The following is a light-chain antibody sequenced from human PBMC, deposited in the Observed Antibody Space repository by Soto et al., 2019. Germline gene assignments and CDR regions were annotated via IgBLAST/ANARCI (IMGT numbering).Light chain of an antibody. CDR3: SSYAGTHIV. J-gene: IGLJ1*01. CDR1: SGDVGGYNY. CDR2: DVS. Sequence: QSALTQPPSASGSPGQSVAISGTGTSGDVGGYNYVSWYQQHPGKDPKLMIYDVSKRPSGVPDRFSGSKSVNTASLTVSGLQAEDEADYYCSSYAGTHIVFGSGTKLTVL. V-gene: IGLV2-8*01.